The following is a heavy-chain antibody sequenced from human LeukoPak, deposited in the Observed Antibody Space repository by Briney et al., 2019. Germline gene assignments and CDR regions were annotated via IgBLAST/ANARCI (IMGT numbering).Heavy chain of an antibody. Sequence: PSETLSLTCTVSGGSISSGSYYWSWIRQPAGKGLEWIGRIYTSGSTNYNPSLKSRVTISVDTSKNQFSLKLSSVTAADTAVYYCAAQRISGWVDYWGQGTLVTVSS. CDR3: AAQRISGWVDY. V-gene: IGHV4-61*02. CDR1: GGSISSGSYY. D-gene: IGHD6-25*01. CDR2: IYTSGST. J-gene: IGHJ4*02.